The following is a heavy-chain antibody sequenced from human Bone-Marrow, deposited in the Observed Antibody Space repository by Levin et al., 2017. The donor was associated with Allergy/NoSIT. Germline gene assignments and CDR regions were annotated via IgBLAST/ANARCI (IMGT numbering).Heavy chain of an antibody. Sequence: ASVKVSCKASGYTFTSYAMNWVRQAPGQGLEWMGWINTNTGNPTYAQGFTGRFVFSLDTSVSTAYLQISSLKAEDTAVYYCAREYYDFWSGYQTYYYYYMDVWGKGTTVTVSS. J-gene: IGHJ6*03. D-gene: IGHD3-3*01. CDR2: INTNTGNP. CDR3: AREYYDFWSGYQTYYYYYMDV. V-gene: IGHV7-4-1*02. CDR1: GYTFTSYA.